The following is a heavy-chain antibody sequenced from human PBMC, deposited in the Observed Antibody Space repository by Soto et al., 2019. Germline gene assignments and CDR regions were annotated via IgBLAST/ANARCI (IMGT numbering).Heavy chain of an antibody. V-gene: IGHV3-30-3*01. CDR3: ARDGPVTHYYGSGSPHPFGYYYYGMDV. CDR1: GFTFSSYA. CDR2: ISYDGSNK. J-gene: IGHJ6*02. Sequence: PGGSLRLSCAASGFTFSSYAMHWVRQAPGKGLEWVAVISYDGSNKYYADSVKGRFTISRDNSKNTLYLQMNSLRAEDTAVYYCARDGPVTHYYGSGSPHPFGYYYYGMDVWGQGTTVTVSS. D-gene: IGHD3-10*01.